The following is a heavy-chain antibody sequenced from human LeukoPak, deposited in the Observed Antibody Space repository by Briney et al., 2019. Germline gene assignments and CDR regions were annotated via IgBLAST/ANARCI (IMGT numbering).Heavy chain of an antibody. J-gene: IGHJ4*02. CDR3: AKSMSLYDSSGFLFGFDY. V-gene: IGHV3-23*01. CDR2: ISGSGGST. D-gene: IGHD3-22*01. Sequence: GGSLRLSCADSGFTFSGYAMSWVRRAPGKGLEWVSAISGSGGSTYYADSVKGRFTISRDNSKNTLYLQMNSLRAEDTAVYYCAKSMSLYDSSGFLFGFDYWGQGTLVTVSS. CDR1: GFTFSGYA.